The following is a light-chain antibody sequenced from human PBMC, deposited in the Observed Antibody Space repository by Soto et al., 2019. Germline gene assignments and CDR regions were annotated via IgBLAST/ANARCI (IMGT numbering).Light chain of an antibody. V-gene: IGLV2-14*03. Sequence: QSGLTQPASVSGSPGQSITISCTGTSSDIGSYNAVSWYQQHPAKAPKLMIFDVSNRPSGVSNRFSGSKSGNTASLTISGLQAEDEADYYCSSFTSSSTLVFGGGTKLTVL. CDR2: DVS. CDR1: SSDIGSYNA. J-gene: IGLJ2*01. CDR3: SSFTSSSTLV.